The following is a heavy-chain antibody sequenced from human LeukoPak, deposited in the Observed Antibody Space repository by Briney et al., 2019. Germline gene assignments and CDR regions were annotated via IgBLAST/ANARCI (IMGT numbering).Heavy chain of an antibody. D-gene: IGHD1-26*01. CDR3: ARDVGIMNYYYGMDV. V-gene: IGHV1-2*02. CDR2: INPNSGGT. CDR1: GYTFTGYY. J-gene: IGHJ6*02. Sequence: ASVEVSCKASGYTFTGYYMHWVRQAPGQGLEWMGWINPNSGGTNYAQKFQGRVTMTRDTSISTAYMELSRLRSDDTAVYYCARDVGIMNYYYGMDVWGQGTTVTVSS.